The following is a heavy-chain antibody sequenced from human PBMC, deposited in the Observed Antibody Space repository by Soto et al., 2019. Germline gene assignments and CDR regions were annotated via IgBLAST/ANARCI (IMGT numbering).Heavy chain of an antibody. D-gene: IGHD3-22*01. CDR2: ISGYNDNT. Sequence: ASVNVSCKASGYTFTIYDITWVLQAPGQGLEWMGWISGYNDNTNYAQKFQGRVTMTTDTSTNTAYMELRSLRSDDTAVYYCARVAPYYYDSSGYFHYWFDPWGQGTLVTVSS. J-gene: IGHJ5*02. CDR3: ARVAPYYYDSSGYFHYWFDP. CDR1: GYTFTIYD. V-gene: IGHV1-18*01.